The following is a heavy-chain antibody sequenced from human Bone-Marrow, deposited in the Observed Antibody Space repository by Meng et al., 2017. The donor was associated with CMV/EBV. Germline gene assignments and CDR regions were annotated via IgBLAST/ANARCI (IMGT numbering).Heavy chain of an antibody. V-gene: IGHV3-30*02. D-gene: IGHD3-10*01. Sequence: GESLKISCAASGFTFSGYGMHWVRQAPGKGLEWVAFIRYDGSNKYYADSVKGRFTISRDNAKNSLYLQMNSLRAEDTAVYYCARDVGGSGSYWGQGTLVTVSS. J-gene: IGHJ4*02. CDR3: ARDVGGSGSY. CDR2: IRYDGSNK. CDR1: GFTFSGYG.